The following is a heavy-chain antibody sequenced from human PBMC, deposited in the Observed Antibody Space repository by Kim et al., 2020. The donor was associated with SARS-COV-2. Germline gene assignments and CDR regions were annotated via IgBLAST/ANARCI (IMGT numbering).Heavy chain of an antibody. J-gene: IGHJ4*02. CDR3: AGNSSGWYAFDY. D-gene: IGHD6-19*01. CDR2: ISGSGGST. V-gene: IGHV3-23*01. Sequence: GGSLRLSCAASGFTFSSYAMSWVRQAPGKGLEWVSAISGSGGSTYYADSVKGRFTISRDNSKNTLYLQMNSLRAEDTAVYYCAGNSSGWYAFDYWGQGTLVTVSS. CDR1: GFTFSSYA.